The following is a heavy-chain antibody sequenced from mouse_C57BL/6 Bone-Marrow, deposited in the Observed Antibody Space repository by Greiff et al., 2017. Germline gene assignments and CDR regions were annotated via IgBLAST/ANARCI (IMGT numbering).Heavy chain of an antibody. Sequence: QVQLQQPGAELVKPGASVKLSCKASGYTFTSYWMHWVKQRPGQGLEWIGMIHPNSGSTNYNEKFKSKATLTVDKSSSTAYMQLSSLTSEDSAVYYCARRGYYYGSQILYYVDYWGQGTTLTVSS. CDR2: IHPNSGST. CDR3: ARRGYYYGSQILYYVDY. J-gene: IGHJ2*01. V-gene: IGHV1-64*01. CDR1: GYTFTSYW. D-gene: IGHD1-1*01.